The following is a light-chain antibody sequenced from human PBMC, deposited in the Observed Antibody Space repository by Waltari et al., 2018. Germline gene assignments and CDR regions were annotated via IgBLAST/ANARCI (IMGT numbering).Light chain of an antibody. J-gene: IGLJ2*01. Sequence: QPVLTQPPSVSGAPGQKVTIPCTGGSSNFGAGYDVHRYQQFPGTSPKLLIFGNTNRPSGVPGRFSGSRSGTSASLAISGLQSEDEAVYYCQSFDSSLSASVFGGGTKLTVL. V-gene: IGLV1-40*01. CDR1: SSNFGAGYD. CDR2: GNT. CDR3: QSFDSSLSASV.